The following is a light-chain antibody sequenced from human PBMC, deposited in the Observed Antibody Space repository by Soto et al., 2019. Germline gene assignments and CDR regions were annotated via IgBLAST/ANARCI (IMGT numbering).Light chain of an antibody. CDR1: SRDVGGYDY. Sequence: QSVLTQPASVSGSRGQSITISCTGTSRDVGGYDYVSWYQQHPGKAPKLMIFEVSYRPSGVSDRFSGSKSGNTASLTISGLQAEDEADYYCSSYTSSSTLVFGGGTKVTVL. V-gene: IGLV2-14*01. CDR2: EVS. CDR3: SSYTSSSTLV. J-gene: IGLJ2*01.